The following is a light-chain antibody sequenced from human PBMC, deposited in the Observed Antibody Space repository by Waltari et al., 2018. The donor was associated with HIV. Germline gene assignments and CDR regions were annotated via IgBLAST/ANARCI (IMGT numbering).Light chain of an antibody. CDR1: SSNIGNNH. J-gene: IGLJ2*01. V-gene: IGLV1-47*01. Sequence: QSVLTQPPSASGTPGQRVTIPCSGGSSNIGNNHVSWYPQFPGTAPKLLATRNNRRPSGVPDRFSGSKPGTSASRVIGGLRSEDEADYYCAAWDDSLSGVFGGGTKVTVL. CDR2: RNN. CDR3: AAWDDSLSGV.